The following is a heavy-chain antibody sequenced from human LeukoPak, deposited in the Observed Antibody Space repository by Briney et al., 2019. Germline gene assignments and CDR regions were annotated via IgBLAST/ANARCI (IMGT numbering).Heavy chain of an antibody. CDR3: ARGGGLDV. CDR2: INHNGNVN. D-gene: IGHD3-16*01. Sequence: GSLRLSCEASGFTFSSYWMNWARQAPGTGLEWVASINHNGNVNYYVDSMKGRFTISRDNAKNSLYLQMSNLRAEDTAVYFCARGGGLDVWGQGATVTVSS. J-gene: IGHJ6*02. CDR1: GFTFSSYW. V-gene: IGHV3-7*03.